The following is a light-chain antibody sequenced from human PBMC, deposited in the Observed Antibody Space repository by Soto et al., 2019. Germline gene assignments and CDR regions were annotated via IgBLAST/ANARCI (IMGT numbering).Light chain of an antibody. Sequence: QSALTQPDSVSGSPGQSITISCTGSSGDVGNYDLVSWYQQIPGKAPQLMIFEVSRRPSRVSDRFSGSKSGNTASLTISGLQAEDEGDFYCCSYAGNGAWVFGGGTKVTVL. CDR3: CSYAGNGAWV. J-gene: IGLJ3*02. V-gene: IGLV2-23*02. CDR1: SGDVGNYDL. CDR2: EVS.